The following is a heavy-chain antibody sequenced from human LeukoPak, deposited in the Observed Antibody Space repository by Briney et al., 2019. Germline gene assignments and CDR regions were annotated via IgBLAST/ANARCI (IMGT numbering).Heavy chain of an antibody. Sequence: SETLSLTCTVSGGSISSYYWSWIRQPPGKGLEWIGYIYYSGSTNYNPSLKSRVTISVDTSKNQFSLKLSSVTAADTAVYYCASYGDYALEYWGQGTLVTVSS. CDR1: GGSISSYY. D-gene: IGHD4-17*01. V-gene: IGHV4-59*01. J-gene: IGHJ4*02. CDR2: IYYSGST. CDR3: ASYGDYALEY.